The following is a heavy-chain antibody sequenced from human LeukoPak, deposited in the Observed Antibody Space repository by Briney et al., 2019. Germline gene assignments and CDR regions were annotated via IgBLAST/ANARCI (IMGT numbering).Heavy chain of an antibody. CDR2: IYPGDSDT. CDR1: GYSFTEYW. CDR3: ARVAKTGYSSSSDYFDY. V-gene: IGHV5-51*01. J-gene: IGHJ4*02. D-gene: IGHD6-6*01. Sequence: GESLRISCKGSGYSFTEYWIGWVRQMPGKGLEWMGIIYPGDSDTRYGPSFQGQVTISADKSISTAYLQWSSLKASDTAMYYCARVAKTGYSSSSDYFDYWGQGTLVTVPS.